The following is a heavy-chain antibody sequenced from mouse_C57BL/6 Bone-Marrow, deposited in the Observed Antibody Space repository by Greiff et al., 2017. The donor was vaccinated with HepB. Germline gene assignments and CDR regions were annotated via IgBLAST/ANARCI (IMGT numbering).Heavy chain of an antibody. V-gene: IGHV1-55*01. CDR3: ARLRDYDDDHVWYFDV. CDR2: IYPGSGST. J-gene: IGHJ1*03. Sequence: QVQLQQPGAELVKPGASVKMSCKASGYTFTSYWITWVKQRPGQGLEWIGDIYPGSGSTNYNEKFKSKATLTVDTSSSTAYMQLSSLTSEDSAVYYCARLRDYDDDHVWYFDVWGTGTTVTVSS. D-gene: IGHD2-4*01. CDR1: GYTFTSYW.